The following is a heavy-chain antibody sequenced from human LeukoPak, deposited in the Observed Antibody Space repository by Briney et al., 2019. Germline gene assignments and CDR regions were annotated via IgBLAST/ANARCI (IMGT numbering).Heavy chain of an antibody. CDR3: AKGGGTGYSSSWYSN. CDR2: ISFDANNK. CDR1: GFTFSIYG. Sequence: PGGSLRLPCAASGFTFSIYGMHWVRQAPGKGLEWVAVISFDANNKFYADSVKGRFTISRDNSKNTLYLQMNSLRPEDTAVYYCAKGGGTGYSSSWYSNWGQGTLVTVSS. D-gene: IGHD6-13*01. J-gene: IGHJ4*02. V-gene: IGHV3-30*18.